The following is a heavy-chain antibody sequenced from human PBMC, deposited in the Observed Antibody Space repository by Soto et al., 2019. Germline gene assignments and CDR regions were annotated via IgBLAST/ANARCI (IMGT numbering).Heavy chain of an antibody. D-gene: IGHD6-13*01. CDR1: GYSFTSYW. Sequence: PGESLKISCKGSGYSFTSYWIGWVRQMPGKGLEWMGIIYPGDSDTRYSPSFQGQVTISADKSISTAYLQWSSLKASDTAMYYCARRSYSSRFYPSGMDVWGQGTMVTVSS. V-gene: IGHV5-51*01. CDR2: IYPGDSDT. CDR3: ARRSYSSRFYPSGMDV. J-gene: IGHJ6*02.